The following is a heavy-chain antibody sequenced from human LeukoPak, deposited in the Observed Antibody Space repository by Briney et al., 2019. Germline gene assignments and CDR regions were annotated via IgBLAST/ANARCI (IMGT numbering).Heavy chain of an antibody. J-gene: IGHJ5*02. CDR1: GYTFTDYY. D-gene: IGHD2-2*01. Sequence: ASVKVSCKASGYTFTDYYFHWVRQAPGQGLEWMGWINPKSGGTNYAQKFQGRVTMTRDTSIHTAYMELSRLRSDDTAVYYCAREEYGFDPWGQGTLVTVSS. CDR3: AREEYGFDP. V-gene: IGHV1-2*02. CDR2: INPKSGGT.